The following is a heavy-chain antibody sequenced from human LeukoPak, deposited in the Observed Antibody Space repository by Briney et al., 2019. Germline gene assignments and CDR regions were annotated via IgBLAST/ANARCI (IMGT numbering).Heavy chain of an antibody. D-gene: IGHD3-22*01. Sequence: ASVKVSCKASGYTFTGYYMHWVRQAPGQGLEWMGWINPYSADTKYAQKFQGRVTMTRDTSISTAYMDLSRLTSDDTAVYYCARDLRPSNYYDTSGYFDSWGQGTLVTVSS. CDR3: ARDLRPSNYYDTSGYFDS. CDR1: GYTFTGYY. CDR2: INPYSADT. J-gene: IGHJ4*02. V-gene: IGHV1-2*02.